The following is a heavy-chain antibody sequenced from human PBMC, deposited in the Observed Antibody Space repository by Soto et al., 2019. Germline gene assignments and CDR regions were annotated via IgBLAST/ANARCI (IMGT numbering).Heavy chain of an antibody. CDR1: GGTFSSYG. D-gene: IGHD6-6*01. J-gene: IGHJ6*02. Sequence: QVQLVQSGAEVKKPGSSVKVSCKASGGTFSSYGISWVRQAPGQGLEWMGGSIPIFRTADYAQKFQGRVTIAADESTSTAYMELRSLRSEDTAIYYCVTGPYSSSSYYSYYYYDLDVWGQGTTVTVSS. V-gene: IGHV1-69*01. CDR2: SIPIFRTA. CDR3: VTGPYSSSSYYSYYYYDLDV.